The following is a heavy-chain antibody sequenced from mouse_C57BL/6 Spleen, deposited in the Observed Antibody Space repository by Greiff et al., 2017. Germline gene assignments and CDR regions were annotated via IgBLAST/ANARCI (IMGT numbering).Heavy chain of an antibody. CDR2: ISSGGDYI. CDR1: GFTFSSYA. J-gene: IGHJ2*01. Sequence: EVNVVESGEGLVKPGGSLKLSCAASGFTFSSYAMSWVRQTPEKRLEWVAYISSGGDYIYYADTVKGRFTISRDNARNTLYLQMSSLKSEDTAMYYCTRDRSLGFDYWGQGTTLTVSS. V-gene: IGHV5-9-1*02. CDR3: TRDRSLGFDY. D-gene: IGHD3-1*01.